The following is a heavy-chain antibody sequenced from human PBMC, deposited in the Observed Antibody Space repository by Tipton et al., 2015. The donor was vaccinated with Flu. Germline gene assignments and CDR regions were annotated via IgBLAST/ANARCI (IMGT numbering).Heavy chain of an antibody. CDR1: GYSISSGYY. Sequence: LRLSCAVSGYSISSGYYWGWVRQPPGKGLEWIGTIYHSGSTYYNPSLKSRLTMSVDTSKNQFSLKLGSVTAADTDVYYCARLTGDSVRGVIDYWGQGTQVTVSS. J-gene: IGHJ4*02. CDR3: ARLTGDSVRGVIDY. CDR2: IYHSGST. V-gene: IGHV4-38-2*01. D-gene: IGHD3-10*02.